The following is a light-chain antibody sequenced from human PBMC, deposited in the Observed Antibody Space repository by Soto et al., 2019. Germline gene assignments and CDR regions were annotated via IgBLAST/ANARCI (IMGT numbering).Light chain of an antibody. J-gene: IGKJ4*01. CDR2: DAS. CDR1: QSVSNNY. CDR3: HQYFSSPLT. V-gene: IGKV3D-7*01. Sequence: LSPGERSNRSCSASQSVSNNYLAWYQQKPGQPPRLLIFDASNRAAGVPARFSGSGSGTDFTLTISSLQAEDVAVYYCHQYFSSPLTFGGGTKVDIK.